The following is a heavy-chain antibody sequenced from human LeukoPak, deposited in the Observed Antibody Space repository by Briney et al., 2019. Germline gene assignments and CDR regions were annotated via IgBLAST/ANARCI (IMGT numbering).Heavy chain of an antibody. CDR2: IIPIFGTA. V-gene: IGHV1-69*05. J-gene: IGHJ4*02. CDR3: ARENTRRFYYDSSGYYAFDY. D-gene: IGHD3-22*01. CDR1: GGTFSIYA. Sequence: ASVKLSCKASGGTFSIYAISWVRQAPGQGLEWKGGIIPIFGTANYAQKFQGRVTITTDESTSTAYMELSSLRSEDTAVYYCARENTRRFYYDSSGYYAFDYWGQGTLVTVSS.